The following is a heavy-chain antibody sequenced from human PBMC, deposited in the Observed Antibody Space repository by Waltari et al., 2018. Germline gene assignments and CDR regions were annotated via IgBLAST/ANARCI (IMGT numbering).Heavy chain of an antibody. CDR2: VDPEDGET. CDR3: ATALGDRSSASRAFDI. Sequence: EVQLLQSGTELKKPGTTVKISCQVSGYTFTDYYIHWVQQAPGKGPHWMGLVDPEDGETRDAEKYQGRVTITADTSTDTAYMELSSLRSEDTAVYYCATALGDRSSASRAFDIWGLGTMITVSS. V-gene: IGHV1-69-2*01. J-gene: IGHJ3*02. D-gene: IGHD3-10*01. CDR1: GYTFTDYY.